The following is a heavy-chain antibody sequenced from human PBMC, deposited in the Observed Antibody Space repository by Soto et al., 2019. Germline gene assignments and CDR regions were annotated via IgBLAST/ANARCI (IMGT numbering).Heavy chain of an antibody. CDR3: AREQGEGCGYYGSGSYCSYGY. CDR2: ISGYNGNT. J-gene: IGHJ4*02. Sequence: ASVKVSCKASGYTFVNFGISWVRQAPGQGLEWMGWISGYNGNTNYAQKLQGRVTMTTDTSTSTAYMELRSLRSDDTAVYYCAREQGEGCGYYGSGSYCSYGYWGQGTLVTVSS. D-gene: IGHD3-10*01. CDR1: GYTFVNFG. V-gene: IGHV1-18*01.